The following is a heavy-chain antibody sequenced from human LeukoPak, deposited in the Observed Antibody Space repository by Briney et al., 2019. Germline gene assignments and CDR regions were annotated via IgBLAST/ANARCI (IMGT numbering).Heavy chain of an antibody. CDR2: IWYDGSNK. D-gene: IGHD3-3*01. V-gene: IGHV3-33*01. J-gene: IGHJ4*02. CDR1: GFTFSSYG. CDR3: ARGKDPAQKNYDFWSGVNYYFDY. Sequence: GRSLRLSCAASGFTFSSYGMHWVRQAPGKGLEWVAVIWYDGSNKYYADSVKGRFTISRDNSKNTLYLQMNSLRAEDTAVYYCARGKDPAQKNYDFWSGVNYYFDYWGQGTLVTVSS.